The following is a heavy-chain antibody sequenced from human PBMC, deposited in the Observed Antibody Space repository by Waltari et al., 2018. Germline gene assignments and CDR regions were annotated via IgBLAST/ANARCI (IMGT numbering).Heavy chain of an antibody. CDR3: ARGLSQYGATTGFDY. CDR1: GDSINNNHW. Sequence: QVQLQESGPGLVKPSGTLSLTCVVSGDSINNNHWWSWVRQAPGKGLEWIGQLSGSGGGRGPGKVRGGMGKSYGRWSTIYNPSGKSRVTISADNAKNQFSLTLKSVTAADTALYFCARGLSQYGATTGFDYWGQGTRVSVSS. J-gene: IGHJ4*02. D-gene: IGHD3-9*01. V-gene: IGHV4-4*02. CDR2: LSGSGGGRGPGKVRGGMGKSYGRWST.